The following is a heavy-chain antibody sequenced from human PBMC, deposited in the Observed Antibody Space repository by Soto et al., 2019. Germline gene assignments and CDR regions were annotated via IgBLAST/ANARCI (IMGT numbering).Heavy chain of an antibody. D-gene: IGHD4-17*01. V-gene: IGHV4-39*01. CDR3: ATTTATTRNGMDV. CDR1: ISSTAHH. CDR2: IYYSGNT. J-gene: IGHJ6*02. Sequence: QLQLQESGPGLVKPSETLSLTCPVSISSTAHHWGWIRQPPGKGLEWIGNIYYSGNTDYNPSLKSRVSIFVATSTNQLFLRLSSVTAADTAVYYCATTTATTRNGMDVWGQGTTVTVSS.